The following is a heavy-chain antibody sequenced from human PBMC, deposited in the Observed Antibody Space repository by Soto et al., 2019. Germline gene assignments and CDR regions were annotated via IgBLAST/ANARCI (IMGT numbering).Heavy chain of an antibody. D-gene: IGHD3-10*01. J-gene: IGHJ4*02. CDR2: ISGHNGNT. V-gene: IGHV1-18*01. Sequence: ASVKVSCKASGYSFTNYGISWVRQAPGQGLEWMGWISGHNGNTNYAQKLQGRVTMTTDTSTSTAYMELRSLRSDDTAVYYCARDYYGSRSPRSPFFYWRQGTLVTVSS. CDR1: GYSFTNYG. CDR3: ARDYYGSRSPRSPFFY.